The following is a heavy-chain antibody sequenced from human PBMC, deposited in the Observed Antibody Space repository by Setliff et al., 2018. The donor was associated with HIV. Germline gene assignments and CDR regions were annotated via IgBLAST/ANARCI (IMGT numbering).Heavy chain of an antibody. V-gene: IGHV4-4*09. D-gene: IGHD3-3*01. Sequence: SETLSLTCTVSGGSINNFYWSWTRQPPGKGLEWIGYISTSGSTKYNPSLKSRVTILVDPSNNQFSLRLSSVTAADTAVYYCARHSDFWSEDAFDIWAQGTVVTVSS. CDR2: ISTSGST. CDR3: ARHSDFWSEDAFDI. J-gene: IGHJ3*02. CDR1: GGSINNFY.